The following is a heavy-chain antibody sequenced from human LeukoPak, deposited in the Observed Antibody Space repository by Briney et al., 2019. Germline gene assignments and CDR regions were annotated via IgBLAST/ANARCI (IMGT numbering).Heavy chain of an antibody. Sequence: PGGSLTLSCAASGFTFSGYSMNWVRQAPGKGLEWVSYITSSSSAIYYADSVKGRFTISRDNAKNSLYLQMNSLRAEDTAVYYCARVRGSYHFDYWGQGTLVTVSS. D-gene: IGHD1-26*01. CDR2: ITSSSSAI. CDR3: ARVRGSYHFDY. CDR1: GFTFSGYS. J-gene: IGHJ4*02. V-gene: IGHV3-48*01.